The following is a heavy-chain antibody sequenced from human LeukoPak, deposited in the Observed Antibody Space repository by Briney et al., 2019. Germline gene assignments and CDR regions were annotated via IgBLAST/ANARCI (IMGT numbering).Heavy chain of an antibody. Sequence: GGSLRLSCAASGFTFNNYNMNWVRQAPGKGLEWVSSISSSSSYIYYADSVTGRFTISRDNAKNSVFLQMNSLRAEDTAVYFCARVRSYFFDYWGQGTLVTVSS. CDR1: GFTFNNYN. J-gene: IGHJ4*02. V-gene: IGHV3-21*01. CDR2: ISSSSSYI. CDR3: ARVRSYFFDY.